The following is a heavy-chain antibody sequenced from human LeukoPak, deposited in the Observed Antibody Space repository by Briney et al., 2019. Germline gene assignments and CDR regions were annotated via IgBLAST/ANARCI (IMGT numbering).Heavy chain of an antibody. Sequence: SETLSLTCTVSGGSISTYYWSWIRQPPGKGLEWIGHIYYSGSTNYNPSLKSRVTISVDTSKNQFSLKLRSVTAADTAVYYCAREVTYGYCSSSSCRNWFDPWGQGTLVTVSS. D-gene: IGHD2-2*01. CDR3: AREVTYGYCSSSSCRNWFDP. CDR1: GGSISTYY. CDR2: IYYSGST. V-gene: IGHV4-59*01. J-gene: IGHJ5*02.